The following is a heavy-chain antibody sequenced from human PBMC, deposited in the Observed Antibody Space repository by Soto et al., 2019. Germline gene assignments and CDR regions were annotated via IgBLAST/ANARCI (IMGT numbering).Heavy chain of an antibody. J-gene: IGHJ4*01. D-gene: IGHD3-22*01. Sequence: QVQLVQSGAEVKKPGSSVKLSCKASGDSFNTFAVTWVRQAPGQGLEWMGGIIPNFDTPNYAQKFQGRVTIIAHKSTSTPYRELSSLRSEDTAVEYWARPYYDSSGYYRWYFAYWGPGTLVNVSP. CDR3: ARPYYDSSGYYRWYFAY. CDR2: IIPNFDTP. CDR1: GDSFNTFA. V-gene: IGHV1-69*06.